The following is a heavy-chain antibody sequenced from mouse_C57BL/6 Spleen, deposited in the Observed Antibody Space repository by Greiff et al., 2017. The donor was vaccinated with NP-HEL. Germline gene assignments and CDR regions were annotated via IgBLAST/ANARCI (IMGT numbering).Heavy chain of an antibody. J-gene: IGHJ2*01. Sequence: VQLQQPGAELVKPGASVKMSCKASGYTFTSYWITWVKQRPGQGLEWIGDIYPGSGSTNYNEKFKSKATLTVDTSSSTAYMQLSSLTSEDSAVYYCARGSPYYGSSEGHYWGQGTTLTVSS. D-gene: IGHD1-1*01. V-gene: IGHV1-55*01. CDR3: ARGSPYYGSSEGHY. CDR1: GYTFTSYW. CDR2: IYPGSGST.